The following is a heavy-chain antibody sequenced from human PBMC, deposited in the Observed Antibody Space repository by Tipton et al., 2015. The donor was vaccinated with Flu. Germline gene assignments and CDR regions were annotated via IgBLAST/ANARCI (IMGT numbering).Heavy chain of an antibody. CDR2: ISSSGSTI. CDR1: GFTFSDYY. CDR3: AREGGGYCSSTSCYAYYYYYGMDV. J-gene: IGHJ6*02. D-gene: IGHD2-2*01. Sequence: SLRLSCAAPGFTFSDYYMSWIRQAPGTVLEWVSYISSSGSTIYYADSVKGRFTISRDNAKNSLYLQMNSLRAEDTAVYYCAREGGGYCSSTSCYAYYYYYGMDVWGQGTTVTVSS. V-gene: IGHV3-11*01.